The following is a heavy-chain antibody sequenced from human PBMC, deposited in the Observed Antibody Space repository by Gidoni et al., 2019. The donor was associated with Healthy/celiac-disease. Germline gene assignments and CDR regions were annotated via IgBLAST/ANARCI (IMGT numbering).Heavy chain of an antibody. CDR3: AKLDDYGDPYYYYYGMDV. D-gene: IGHD4-17*01. CDR1: GFTFSSYG. Sequence: QVQLVESGGGVVQPGRSLRLSCAASGFTFSSYGMHWVRQAPGTGLEWVAVISYDGSNKYYADSVKGRFTISRDNSKNTLYLQMNSLRAEDTAVYYCAKLDDYGDPYYYYYGMDVWGQGTTVTVSS. CDR2: ISYDGSNK. J-gene: IGHJ6*02. V-gene: IGHV3-30*18.